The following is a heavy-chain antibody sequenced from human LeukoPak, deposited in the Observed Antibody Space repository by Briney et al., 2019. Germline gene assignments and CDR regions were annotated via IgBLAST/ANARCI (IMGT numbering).Heavy chain of an antibody. D-gene: IGHD6-6*01. V-gene: IGHV1-2*02. CDR1: GYTFTCYY. J-gene: IGHJ3*02. CDR2: INPNSGGT. CDR3: ARVPGGGAARNAFDI. Sequence: ASVKVSCKASGYTFTCYYMHWVRQAPGQGLEWMGWINPNSGGTNYAQKFQGRVTMTRDTSISTAYMELSRLRSDDTAVYYCARVPGGGAARNAFDIWGQGTMVTVSS.